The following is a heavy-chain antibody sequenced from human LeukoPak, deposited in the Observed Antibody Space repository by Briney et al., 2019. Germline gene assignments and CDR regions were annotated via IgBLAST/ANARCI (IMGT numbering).Heavy chain of an antibody. D-gene: IGHD6-19*01. CDR1: GFTFSNYE. V-gene: IGHV3-48*03. CDR3: ARDRGSGWYFDY. Sequence: GGSLRLSCAASGFTFSNYEMNWVRQAPGKGLEWVSYISSSGSTIYYADSVKGRFTISRDNAKNSLYLQMNSLRAEDTAVYYCARDRGSGWYFDYWGQGTLVTVSS. CDR2: ISSSGSTI. J-gene: IGHJ4*02.